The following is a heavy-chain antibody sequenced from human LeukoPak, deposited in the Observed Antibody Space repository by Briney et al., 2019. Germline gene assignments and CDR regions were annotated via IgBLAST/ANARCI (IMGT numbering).Heavy chain of an antibody. CDR1: GGSISSYY. Sequence: SETLSLTCTVSGGSISSYYWSWIRQPPGKGLEWIGYIYYSGSTNYNPSLKSQVTISVDTSKNQFSLKLSSVTAADTAVYYCARSDYGGRLAPFDYWGQGTLVTVSS. D-gene: IGHD4-23*01. J-gene: IGHJ4*02. CDR2: IYYSGST. CDR3: ARSDYGGRLAPFDY. V-gene: IGHV4-59*01.